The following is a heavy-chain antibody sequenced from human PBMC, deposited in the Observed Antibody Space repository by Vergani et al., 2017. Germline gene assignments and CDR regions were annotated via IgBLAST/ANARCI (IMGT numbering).Heavy chain of an antibody. CDR3: ARDTVTGSRYFDY. D-gene: IGHD6-19*01. J-gene: IGHJ4*02. Sequence: QVQLVESGGGVVQPGGSLRLSCIASGFTFRIYGMHWVRQAPGKGLEWVAFIRYDGTKRFYADSVKGRFTISRDNSKNTLFLQMNSLRPEDTAVYYCARDTVTGSRYFDYWGQGTLVTVSS. CDR1: GFTFRIYG. CDR2: IRYDGTKR. V-gene: IGHV3-30*02.